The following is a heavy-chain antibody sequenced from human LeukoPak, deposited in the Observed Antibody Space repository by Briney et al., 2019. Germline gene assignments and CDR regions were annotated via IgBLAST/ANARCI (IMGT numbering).Heavy chain of an antibody. CDR3: ARRKGGYYYVLDY. V-gene: IGHV1-46*01. J-gene: IGHJ4*02. Sequence: ASVKVSCKASGYIFTSYYMHWVRQAPGQGLEWMGIINPSGGSTTYAQKFQGRVTLTRDTSTSTVYMELSSLGSEDTAVYYCARRKGGYYYVLDYWGQGTLVTVSS. CDR1: GYIFTSYY. D-gene: IGHD3-22*01. CDR2: INPSGGST.